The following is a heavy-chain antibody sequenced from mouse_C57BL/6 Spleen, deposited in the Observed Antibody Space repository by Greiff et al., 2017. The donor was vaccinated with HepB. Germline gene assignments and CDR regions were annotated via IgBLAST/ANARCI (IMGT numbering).Heavy chain of an antibody. Sequence: DVQLVESGGGLVQPGGSLSLSCAASGFTFTDYYMSWVRQPPGKALEWLGFIRNKANGYTTEYSASVKGRFTISRDNSQSILYLQMNALRAEDSATYYCARYDYDVDAMDYWGQGTSVTVSS. CDR2: IRNKANGYTT. D-gene: IGHD2-4*01. J-gene: IGHJ4*01. V-gene: IGHV7-3*01. CDR3: ARYDYDVDAMDY. CDR1: GFTFTDYY.